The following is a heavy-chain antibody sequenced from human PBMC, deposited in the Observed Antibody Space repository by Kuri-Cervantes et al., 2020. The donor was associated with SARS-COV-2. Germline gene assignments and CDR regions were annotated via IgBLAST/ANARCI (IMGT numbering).Heavy chain of an antibody. CDR1: GFTFDDYA. CDR3: TRYRVATITDL. D-gene: IGHD5-12*01. J-gene: IGHJ4*02. Sequence: GESLKISCTASGFTFDDYAMSWFRQAPGKGLEWVGFIRSKAYGGTTEYAASVKGRFTISTGDSKSIAYLQMNSLKTEDTAFYYCTRYRVATITDLWGQGTLVTVSS. V-gene: IGHV3-49*03. CDR2: IRSKAYGGTT.